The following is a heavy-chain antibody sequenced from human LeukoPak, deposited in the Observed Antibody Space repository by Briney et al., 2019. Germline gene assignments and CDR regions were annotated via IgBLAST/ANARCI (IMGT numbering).Heavy chain of an antibody. J-gene: IGHJ4*02. V-gene: IGHV4-59*01. CDR3: ARDGAGPRHDYGDYTFGY. CDR2: VYHTGST. D-gene: IGHD4-17*01. CDR1: GDSIGSYS. Sequence: SETLSLTCTVSGDSIGSYSWNWIRQPPGKGLEWIGYVYHTGSTNYNPSLKSRVTISVDTSKNQFSLKLSSVTAADTAVYYCARDGAGPRHDYGDYTFGYWGQGALVSVSA.